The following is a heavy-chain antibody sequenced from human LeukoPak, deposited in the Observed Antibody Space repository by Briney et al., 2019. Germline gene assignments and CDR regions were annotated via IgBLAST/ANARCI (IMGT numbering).Heavy chain of an antibody. CDR3: AKPGGTGTTSYLWDY. D-gene: IGHD1-7*01. J-gene: IGHJ4*02. V-gene: IGHV3-23*01. CDR1: GFTFSSYA. Sequence: GGSLRLSCAASGFTFSSYAMSWVRQAPGKGLEWVSAISGSGGGTYYADSVKGRFTISRDNSKNTLYLQMNSLRAEDTAVYYCAKPGGTGTTSYLWDYWGQGTLVTVSS. CDR2: ISGSGGGT.